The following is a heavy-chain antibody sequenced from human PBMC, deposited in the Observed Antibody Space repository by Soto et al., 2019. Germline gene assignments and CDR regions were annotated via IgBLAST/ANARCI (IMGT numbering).Heavy chain of an antibody. CDR1: GGSISSSSYY. D-gene: IGHD3-9*01. J-gene: IGHJ4*02. V-gene: IGHV4-39*01. CDR3: ARHNTYYDILTGYAPSYYFDY. CDR2: IYYSGST. Sequence: SETLSLTCTVSGGSISSSSYYWGRIRQPPGKGLEWIGSIYYSGSTYYNPSLKSRVTISVDTSKNQFSLKLSSVTAADTAVYYCARHNTYYDILTGYAPSYYFDYWGQGTLVTVSS.